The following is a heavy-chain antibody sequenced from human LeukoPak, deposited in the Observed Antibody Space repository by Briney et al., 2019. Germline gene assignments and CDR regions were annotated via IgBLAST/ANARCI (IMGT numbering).Heavy chain of an antibody. CDR3: ARDYFSRAALLGYFDL. CDR2: VSSTSSFI. CDR1: GFTVSSNY. Sequence: GGSLRLSCAASGFTVSSNYMSWVRQAPGKGLEWVSCVSSTSSFIYYADSVKGRFTIPRDNAKNSLYLQMNSLRAEDTAVYYCARDYFSRAALLGYFDLWGRGTLVTVSS. J-gene: IGHJ2*01. D-gene: IGHD2-15*01. V-gene: IGHV3-21*01.